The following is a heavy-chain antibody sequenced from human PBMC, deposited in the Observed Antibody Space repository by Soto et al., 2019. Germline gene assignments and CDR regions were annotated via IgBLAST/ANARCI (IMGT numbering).Heavy chain of an antibody. CDR3: ARTVDTTTDYYYYGMDV. D-gene: IGHD5-18*01. CDR1: GGSISSYY. Sequence: SETLSLTCTVSGGSISSYYWSWIRQPPGQGLEWIGYIYNSGSTNYNPSLKSRVTISVDTSKNQFSLKLRSVSAADTAVYYCARTVDTTTDYYYYGMDVWSQGTTVTVSS. V-gene: IGHV4-59*01. CDR2: IYNSGST. J-gene: IGHJ6*02.